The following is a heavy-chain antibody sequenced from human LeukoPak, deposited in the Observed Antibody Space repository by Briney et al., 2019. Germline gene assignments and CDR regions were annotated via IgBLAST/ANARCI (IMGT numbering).Heavy chain of an antibody. V-gene: IGHV3-23*01. J-gene: IGHJ6*02. Sequence: GGSLRLSCAASGFIFSNYAMTWVRQAPGKGLEWVSIIGGVSESFYYADSVKGRFTVSRDNSKDTLYLQINSLRDEDTAVYYCARRWLGDPYGMDVWGQGTTVSVS. D-gene: IGHD3-10*01. CDR1: GFIFSNYA. CDR2: IGGVSESF. CDR3: ARRWLGDPYGMDV.